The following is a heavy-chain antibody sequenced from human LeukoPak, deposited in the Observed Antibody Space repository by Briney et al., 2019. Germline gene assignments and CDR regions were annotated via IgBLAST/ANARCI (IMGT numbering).Heavy chain of an antibody. V-gene: IGHV3-30*18. J-gene: IGHJ3*02. CDR3: AKPTVTTRGAFGI. D-gene: IGHD4-17*01. Sequence: GGSLRLSCAASGFTFSSYGMHWVRQAPGKGLEWVAVISYDGGNKYYADSVKGRFTISRDNSKNTLYLQMNSLRAEDTAVYYCAKPTVTTRGAFGIWGQGTMVTVSS. CDR1: GFTFSSYG. CDR2: ISYDGGNK.